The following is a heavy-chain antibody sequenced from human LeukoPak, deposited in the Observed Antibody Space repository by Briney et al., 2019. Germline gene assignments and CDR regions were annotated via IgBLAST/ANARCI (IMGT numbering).Heavy chain of an antibody. V-gene: IGHV3-7*01. Sequence: GGSLRLSCAASGFTFSRYWMHWVRQAPGKGLEWVANIKQDASERYYVDSVRGRFTISRDNAKSSLYLQMDSLRVEDTAVYYCAKRLAYSFDYWGQGTLVTVSS. CDR1: GFTFSRYW. CDR2: IKQDASER. J-gene: IGHJ4*02. CDR3: AKRLAYSFDY.